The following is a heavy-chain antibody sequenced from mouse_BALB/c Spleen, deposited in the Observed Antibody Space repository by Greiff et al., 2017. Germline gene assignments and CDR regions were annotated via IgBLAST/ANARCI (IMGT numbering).Heavy chain of an antibody. D-gene: IGHD2-14*01. Sequence: DVMLVESGGGLVQPGGSRKLSCAASGFTFSSFGMHWVRQAPEKGLEWVAYISSGSSTIYYADTVKGRFTISRDNPKNTLFLQMTSLRSEDTAMYYCARSDRGGYFDYWGQGTTLTVSS. CDR2: ISSGSSTI. V-gene: IGHV5-17*02. J-gene: IGHJ2*01. CDR1: GFTFSSFG. CDR3: ARSDRGGYFDY.